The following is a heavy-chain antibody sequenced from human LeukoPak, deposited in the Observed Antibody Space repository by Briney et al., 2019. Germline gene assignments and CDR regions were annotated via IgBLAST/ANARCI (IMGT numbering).Heavy chain of an antibody. Sequence: GGSLRLSCAASGFTFSSYWMSWVRQAPGKGLEWVANIKQDGSEKYYVDSVKGRFTISRDNAKNSLYLQMNSLRAEDTAVYYCARDTSRFGESYYYYYMDVWGKGTTVTVSS. J-gene: IGHJ6*03. CDR3: ARDTSRFGESYYYYYMDV. CDR1: GFTFSSYW. CDR2: IKQDGSEK. V-gene: IGHV3-7*01. D-gene: IGHD3-10*01.